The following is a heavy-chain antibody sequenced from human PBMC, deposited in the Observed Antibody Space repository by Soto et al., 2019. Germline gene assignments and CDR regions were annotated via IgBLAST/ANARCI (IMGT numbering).Heavy chain of an antibody. CDR1: GGSISSYY. CDR3: ASMGYHYGSGSYPLDY. Sequence: PETLSLTCTISGGSISSYYWTWIRQPPGKGLEWFGFIYNSGSTHYNPSLRSRVTISVDTSKNQFSLKLRSVTAADTAVYYCASMGYHYGSGSYPLDYWGQGTLVTVSS. J-gene: IGHJ4*02. CDR2: IYNSGST. D-gene: IGHD3-10*01. V-gene: IGHV4-59*08.